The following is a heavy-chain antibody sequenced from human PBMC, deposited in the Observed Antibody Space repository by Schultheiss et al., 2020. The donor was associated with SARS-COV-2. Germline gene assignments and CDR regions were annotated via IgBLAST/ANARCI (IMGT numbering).Heavy chain of an antibody. J-gene: IGHJ6*02. CDR2: ISSSGSTI. CDR3: AKDTYGDGSPYYYYGMDV. CDR1: GFTVSSNY. Sequence: GGSLRLSCAASGFTVSSNYMSWIRQAPGKGLEWVSYISSSGSTIYYADSVKGRFTISRDNAKNSLYLQMNSLRAEDTAVYYCAKDTYGDGSPYYYYGMDVWGQGTTVTVSS. V-gene: IGHV3-11*04. D-gene: IGHD4-17*01.